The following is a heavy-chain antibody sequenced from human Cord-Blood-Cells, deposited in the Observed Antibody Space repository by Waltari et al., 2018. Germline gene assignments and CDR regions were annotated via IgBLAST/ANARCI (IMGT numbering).Heavy chain of an antibody. CDR2: INHSGST. V-gene: IGHV4-34*01. J-gene: IGHJ2*01. D-gene: IGHD3-22*01. Sequence: QVQLQQWGAGLLKPSETLSLTCAVYGGSFSGYYCSWNRQPPGKGLEWIGEINHSGSTNYNPSLKSRVTISVDTSKNQFSLKLSSVTAADTAVYYCARTSYYYDSSGYYYGYFDLWGRGTLVTVSS. CDR3: ARTSYYYDSSGYYYGYFDL. CDR1: GGSFSGYY.